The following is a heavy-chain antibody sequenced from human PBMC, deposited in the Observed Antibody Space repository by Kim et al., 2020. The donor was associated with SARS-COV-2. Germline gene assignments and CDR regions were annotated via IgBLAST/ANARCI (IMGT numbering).Heavy chain of an antibody. Sequence: YYAASVKRRSITSSDNSKNSLHLQMNSLRAEDTAIYYCAKHFGSSGSEFHHWGQGTLVTVSS. V-gene: IGHV3-23*01. J-gene: IGHJ5*02. D-gene: IGHD3-22*01. CDR3: AKHFGSSGSEFHH.